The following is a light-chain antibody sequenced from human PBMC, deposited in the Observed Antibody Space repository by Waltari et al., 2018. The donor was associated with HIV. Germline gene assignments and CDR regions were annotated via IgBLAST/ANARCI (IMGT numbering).Light chain of an antibody. CDR3: SSFTSRSILV. CDR1: SNDVGGYNY. J-gene: IGLJ3*02. Sequence: QSALTHPASMFGSPGQSITISCTGTSNDVGGYNYVSWYQQHPGKAPKLLIEAVNNRPAGVCERFAGSKAGSTASLTISGLQAEDEADYYCSSFTSRSILVFGGGTKLTV. CDR2: AVN. V-gene: IGLV2-14*03.